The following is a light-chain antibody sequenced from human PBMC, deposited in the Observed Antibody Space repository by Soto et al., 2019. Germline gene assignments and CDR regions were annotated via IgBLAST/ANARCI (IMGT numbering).Light chain of an antibody. Sequence: QSVLTQPASVSGSPGQSITISCTGTSSDIGGYNYVSWYQQHPGKAPKLMIHDVSHRPSGVSNRFSGSKSVNTASLTISGLQAEDEADYYCSSYTSSRTVVFGGGTKLTVL. CDR2: DVS. CDR1: SSDIGGYNY. CDR3: SSYTSSRTVV. V-gene: IGLV2-14*01. J-gene: IGLJ3*02.